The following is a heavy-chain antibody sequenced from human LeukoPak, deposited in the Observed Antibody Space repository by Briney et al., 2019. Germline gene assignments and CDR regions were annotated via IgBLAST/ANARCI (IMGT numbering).Heavy chain of an antibody. Sequence: PGWSLRLSCAASGFTFSSYWMHWVRQAPGTGVVWVSRIDSGGSGTSYAGSVKGRFTISRDNAKNTLYLRMNSLRAEDTAVYYCARVSSYYLDYWGQGTLVTVSS. CDR1: GFTFSSYW. J-gene: IGHJ4*02. CDR2: IDSGGSGT. V-gene: IGHV3-74*01. D-gene: IGHD3-22*01. CDR3: ARVSSYYLDY.